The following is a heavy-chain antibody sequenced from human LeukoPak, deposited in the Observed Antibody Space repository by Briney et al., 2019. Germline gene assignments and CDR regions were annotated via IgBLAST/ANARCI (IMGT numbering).Heavy chain of an antibody. Sequence: PSETLSLTCGVYGGSFSDYYWSRIRQPPGKGLEWIGEINHSGSTTYNSSLKSRVTISVDTSKNQFSLRLSSVTAADTAVYYCCGYNYVYWYFDLWGRGTLVTVSS. CDR3: CGYNYVYWYFDL. D-gene: IGHD5-18*01. CDR1: GGSFSDYY. J-gene: IGHJ2*01. V-gene: IGHV4-34*01. CDR2: INHSGST.